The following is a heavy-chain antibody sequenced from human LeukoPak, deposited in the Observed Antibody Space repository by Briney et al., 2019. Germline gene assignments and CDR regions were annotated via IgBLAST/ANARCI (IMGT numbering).Heavy chain of an antibody. CDR3: ASGNYDFWSGSVSAWFDP. CDR2: IYHSGST. CDR1: GGSISSSNW. V-gene: IGHV4-4*02. Sequence: SETLSLTCAVSGGSISSSNWWSWVRQPPGKGLEWIGEIYHSGSTNYNPSLKSRVTISVDKSKNQFSLKLSSVTAADTAVYYCASGNYDFWSGSVSAWFDPWGQGTLVTVSS. J-gene: IGHJ5*02. D-gene: IGHD3-3*01.